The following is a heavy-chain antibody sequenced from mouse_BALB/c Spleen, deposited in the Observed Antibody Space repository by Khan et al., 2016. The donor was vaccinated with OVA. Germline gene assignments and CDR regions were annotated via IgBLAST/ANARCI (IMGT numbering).Heavy chain of an antibody. CDR2: INPSNGGT. CDR3: TRSGYGAFAY. Sequence: QVQLQQSGAELVKPGASVRLSCKASGYTFTSYYLYWVKQRPGHGLEWIGDINPSNGGTNFNENFKTKATLTVDKSSSTAYMQLSSLTSEASAVYYCTRSGYGAFAYWGQGTLVTVSA. V-gene: IGHV1S81*02. J-gene: IGHJ3*01. CDR1: GYTFTSYY. D-gene: IGHD1-1*02.